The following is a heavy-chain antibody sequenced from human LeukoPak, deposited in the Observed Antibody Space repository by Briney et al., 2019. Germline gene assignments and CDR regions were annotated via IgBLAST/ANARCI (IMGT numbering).Heavy chain of an antibody. CDR3: ARGWEYWSFDY. J-gene: IGHJ4*02. Sequence: GASVKVSCKASGYTFTGYYMHWERQAPGQGLEWMGWISAYNGNTNYAQKLQGRVTMTTDTSTSTAYMELSSLRSEDTAVYYCARGWEYWSFDYWGQGTLVTVSS. CDR1: GYTFTGYY. CDR2: ISAYNGNT. V-gene: IGHV1-18*04. D-gene: IGHD2-8*02.